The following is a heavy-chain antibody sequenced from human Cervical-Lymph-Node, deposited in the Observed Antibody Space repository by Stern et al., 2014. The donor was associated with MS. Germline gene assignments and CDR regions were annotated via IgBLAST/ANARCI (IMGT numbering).Heavy chain of an antibody. CDR3: ARTSSSGWYYFDY. Sequence: DQLVESGGGVVQPGRSLRLSCAASGFTFSSYGMHWVRQAPGKGLEWVAVIWYDGSNKYYADSVKGRFTISRDNSKNTLYLQMNSLRAEDTAVYYCARTSSSGWYYFDYWGQGTLVTVSS. V-gene: IGHV3-33*01. D-gene: IGHD6-19*01. J-gene: IGHJ4*02. CDR1: GFTFSSYG. CDR2: IWYDGSNK.